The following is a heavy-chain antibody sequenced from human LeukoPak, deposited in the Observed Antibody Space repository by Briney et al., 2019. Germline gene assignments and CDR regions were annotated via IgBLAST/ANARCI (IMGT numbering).Heavy chain of an antibody. CDR3: AREGCGSGNYPIDY. Sequence: GGSLRLSCAASGFTFSSYYMNWVRQAPGKGLEWVSSITSSSDYIYYADSVKGRFTISRDNAKNSLYLQMNSLRAEDTAVYYCAREGCGSGNYPIDYWGQGTLVTVSS. CDR2: ITSSSDYI. V-gene: IGHV3-21*01. CDR1: GFTFSSYY. D-gene: IGHD3-10*01. J-gene: IGHJ4*02.